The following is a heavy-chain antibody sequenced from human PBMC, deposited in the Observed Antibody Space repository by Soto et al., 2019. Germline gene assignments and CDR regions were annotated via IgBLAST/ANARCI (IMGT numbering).Heavy chain of an antibody. CDR1: GFPFEQYT. Sequence: EVQLSESGGDLVRPGGSLRLSCAASGFPFEQYTISWVRQAPGKGLEWVSSIYGSASRNFYADSVKGRFTISRDNSMNRVYLQMNSLRADDTAVYYCAKDRQPDELWDIDWWGQGTRVTVSS. CDR2: IYGSASRN. J-gene: IGHJ4*02. CDR3: AKDRQPDELWDIDW. V-gene: IGHV3-23*01. D-gene: IGHD1-26*01.